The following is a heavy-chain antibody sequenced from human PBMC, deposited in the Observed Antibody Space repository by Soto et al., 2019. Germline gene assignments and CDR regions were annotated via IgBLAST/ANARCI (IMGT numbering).Heavy chain of an antibody. D-gene: IGHD2-2*01. CDR2: ISGSGGST. CDR3: AKPPRTPSSTRSANWFDP. CDR1: GFTFSSYA. V-gene: IGHV3-23*01. J-gene: IGHJ5*02. Sequence: GSLRLSCAASGFTFSSYAMSWVRQAPGKGLEWVSAISGSGGSTHYADSVKGRFTISRDNSKNTLYLQMNSLRAEDTAVYYCAKPPRTPSSTRSANWFDPWGQGTLVTVSS.